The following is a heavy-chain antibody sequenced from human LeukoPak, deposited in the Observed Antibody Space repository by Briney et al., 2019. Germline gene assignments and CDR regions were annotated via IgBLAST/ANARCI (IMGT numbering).Heavy chain of an antibody. CDR3: ARSIEPGYSSLYYYYYMDV. CDR2: IYTSGST. Sequence: SETLSLTCTVSGGSVSSYYWSWIRQPAGKGLEWIGRIYTSGSTNYNPSLKSRVTMSVDTSKNQSSLKLSSVTAADTAVYYCARSIEPGYSSLYYYYYMDVWGKGTTVTVSS. D-gene: IGHD6-13*01. V-gene: IGHV4-4*07. CDR1: GGSVSSYY. J-gene: IGHJ6*03.